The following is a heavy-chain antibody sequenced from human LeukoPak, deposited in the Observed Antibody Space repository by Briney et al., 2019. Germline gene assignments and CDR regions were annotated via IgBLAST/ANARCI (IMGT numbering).Heavy chain of an antibody. D-gene: IGHD6-13*01. Sequence: GGSLRLSCAASGFTFSSYSMNWVRQAPGKGLEGVSSISSSSSYIYYADSVKGRFTISRDNAKNSLYLQMNSLRAEDTAVYYCARMYSNDYFFDYWGQGTLVTVSS. J-gene: IGHJ4*02. CDR1: GFTFSSYS. CDR3: ARMYSNDYFFDY. V-gene: IGHV3-21*01. CDR2: ISSSSSYI.